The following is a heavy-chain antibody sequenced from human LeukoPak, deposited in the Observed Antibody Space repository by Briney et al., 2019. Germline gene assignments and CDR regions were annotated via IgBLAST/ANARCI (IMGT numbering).Heavy chain of an antibody. CDR1: GYTFTSYA. J-gene: IGHJ6*02. CDR2: INAGNGNT. Sequence: ASVKVSCKASGYTFTSYAMHWVRQAPGQRLEWMGWINAGNGNTKYSQKFQGRVTITRDTSASTAYMELSSLRSEDTAVYYCARGTRYGGTPYYYGMDVWGQGTTVTVSS. CDR3: ARGTRYGGTPYYYGMDV. V-gene: IGHV1-3*01. D-gene: IGHD4-23*01.